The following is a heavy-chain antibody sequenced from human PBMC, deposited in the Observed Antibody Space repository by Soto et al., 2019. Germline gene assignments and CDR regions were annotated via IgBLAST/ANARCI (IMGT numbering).Heavy chain of an antibody. CDR3: ARGKYPGSVDV. CDR1: GFTFSDYY. V-gene: IGHV3-11*01. J-gene: IGHJ3*01. Sequence: QMQLVESGGGLVRSGGSLKLSCVSSGFTFSDYYMHWMRQAPGKGLEWVSCISGPGSVLSYADSVKGRFTISRDNVKDSLFLQVNNLRAEDTALYYCARGKYPGSVDVWGQGTMVTVSS. CDR2: ISGPGSVL.